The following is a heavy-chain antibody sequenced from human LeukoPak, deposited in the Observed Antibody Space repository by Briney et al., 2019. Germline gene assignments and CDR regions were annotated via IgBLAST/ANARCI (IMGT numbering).Heavy chain of an antibody. CDR3: ARELDAFDI. V-gene: IGHV3-11*04. J-gene: IGHJ3*02. CDR2: IRTNGTTI. CDR1: GFTFSHYY. Sequence: GGSLRLSCAASGFTFSHYYMSWIRQAPGRGLEWISYIRTNGTTIYYADSVKGRFTISRDNAKNSLYLQMNSLRAEDTALYYCARELDAFDIWGQGTVVTVSS.